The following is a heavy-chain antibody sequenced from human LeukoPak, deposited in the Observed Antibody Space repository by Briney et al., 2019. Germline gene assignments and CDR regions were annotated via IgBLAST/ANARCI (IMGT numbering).Heavy chain of an antibody. Sequence: PSETLSLTCTVSGGSISSYYWSWIRQPPGKGLEWIGYIYYSRSTNYNPSLKSRVTISVDTSKNQFSLKLSSVTAADTAVYYCARLYYDFWSGYLGDQYNWFDPWGQGTLVTVSS. CDR2: IYYSRST. CDR1: GGSISSYY. J-gene: IGHJ5*02. CDR3: ARLYYDFWSGYLGDQYNWFDP. D-gene: IGHD3-3*01. V-gene: IGHV4-59*08.